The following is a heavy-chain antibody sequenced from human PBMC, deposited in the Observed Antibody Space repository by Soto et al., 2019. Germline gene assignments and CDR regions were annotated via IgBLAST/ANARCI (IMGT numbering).Heavy chain of an antibody. CDR2: IGLSNSDT. D-gene: IGHD2-21*01. V-gene: IGHV3-23*01. CDR3: VKGGAYCYNDCTRSY. CDR1: GFSFKTYG. J-gene: IGHJ4*02. Sequence: GGSLRLSCADSGFSFKTYGMTWVRQAPGKGLEGVAHIGLSNSDTYYADSVKGRFTISRDNSKNMVYLQMNSLRDADTAVYYCVKGGAYCYNDCTRSYRGRGTLVTVPS.